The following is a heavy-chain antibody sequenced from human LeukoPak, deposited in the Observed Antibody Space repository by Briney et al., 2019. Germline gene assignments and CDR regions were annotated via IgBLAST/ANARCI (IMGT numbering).Heavy chain of an antibody. V-gene: IGHV1-2*06. CDR3: ARSFWSGYPPGGMDV. D-gene: IGHD3-3*01. CDR2: INPNSGGT. Sequence: ASVKVSCKASGYTFTGYYMHWVRQAPGQGLEWMGRINPNSGGTNYAQKFQGRVTMTRDTSISTACMELSRLRSDDTAVYYCARSFWSGYPPGGMDVWGQGTLVTVSS. CDR1: GYTFTGYY. J-gene: IGHJ4*02.